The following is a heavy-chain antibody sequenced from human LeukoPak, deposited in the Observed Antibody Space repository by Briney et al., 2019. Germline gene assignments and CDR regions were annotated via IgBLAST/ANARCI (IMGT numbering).Heavy chain of an antibody. D-gene: IGHD3-22*01. V-gene: IGHV3-74*01. CDR3: ARMYYYDLTIDY. J-gene: IGHJ4*02. CDR1: GFTFSSYW. Sequence: GGSLRLSCAASGFTFSSYWMHWVRQAPGKGLVWVSRINSDGSSITYADSVKGRFTISRDNAKNTLYLQMNSLRAEDTAVYYCARMYYYDLTIDYCVQGTLVTVSS. CDR2: INSDGSSI.